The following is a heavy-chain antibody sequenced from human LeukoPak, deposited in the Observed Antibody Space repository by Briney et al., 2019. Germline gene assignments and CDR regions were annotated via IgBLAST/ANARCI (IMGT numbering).Heavy chain of an antibody. J-gene: IGHJ4*02. D-gene: IGHD1-26*01. CDR3: ARHGGSYSFDY. Sequence: SSETLSLTCTVSGYSISSGYYWGWIRQPPGKGLEWIGSIYHSGSTYYNPSLKSRVTISIDTSKNQFSLKLSSVTAADTAVYYCARHGGSYSFDYWGQGTLVTVSS. CDR1: GYSISSGYY. V-gene: IGHV4-38-2*02. CDR2: IYHSGST.